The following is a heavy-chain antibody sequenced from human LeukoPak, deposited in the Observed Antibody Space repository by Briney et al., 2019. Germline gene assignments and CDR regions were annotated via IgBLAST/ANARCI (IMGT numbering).Heavy chain of an antibody. CDR3: ARGDYYDSSGYYNY. CDR2: ISSSSSYI. V-gene: IGHV3-21*01. D-gene: IGHD3-22*01. CDR1: GFTFSSYS. Sequence: KPGGSLRLSCAASGFTFSSYSMNWVRQAPGKGLEWVSSISSSSSYIYYAGSVKGRFTISRDNAKNSLYLQMNSLRAEDTAVYYCARGDYYDSSGYYNYWGQGTLVTVSS. J-gene: IGHJ4*02.